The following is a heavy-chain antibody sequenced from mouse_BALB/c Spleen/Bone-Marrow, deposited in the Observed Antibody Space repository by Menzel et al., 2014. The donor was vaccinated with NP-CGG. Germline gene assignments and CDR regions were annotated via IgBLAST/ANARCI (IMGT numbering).Heavy chain of an antibody. V-gene: IGHV5-9-4*01. D-gene: IGHD1-1*01. Sequence: EVQLVESGGGLVKPGGSLKLSCAASGFTFSSYAMSWVRQSPEKRLEWVAEISSGGNYTYYPDTVTGRFTISRDNAKNILYLEMSSLRSDDTAMYYCVRAYGSSYAMDYWGQGTPVTVSS. J-gene: IGHJ4*01. CDR1: GFTFSSYA. CDR2: ISSGGNYT. CDR3: VRAYGSSYAMDY.